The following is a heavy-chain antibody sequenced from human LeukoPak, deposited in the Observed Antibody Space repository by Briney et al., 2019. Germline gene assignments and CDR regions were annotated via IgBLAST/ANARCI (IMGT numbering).Heavy chain of an antibody. Sequence: PPETLSLTCAVYGGSFSGYDWSWIRQPPGKGLEWVGEINHSGSTNYNAPLKRRVTISVDTSKNQFSLQLSSVTAADTAVYYCAREPSGSSYGPDAFDIWGEGKIVTVSS. V-gene: IGHV4-34*01. CDR1: GGSFSGYD. D-gene: IGHD5-18*01. CDR3: AREPSGSSYGPDAFDI. CDR2: INHSGST. J-gene: IGHJ3*02.